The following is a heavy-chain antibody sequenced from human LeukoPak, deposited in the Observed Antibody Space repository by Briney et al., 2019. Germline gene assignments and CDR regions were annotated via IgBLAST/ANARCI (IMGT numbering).Heavy chain of an antibody. J-gene: IGHJ5*02. CDR2: IYSAGDT. CDR3: ARHPLYCSGGSCYGPS. CDR1: GFTFSSYG. Sequence: QAGGSLRLSCAASGFTFSSYGMHWVRQAPGKGLEWVSVIYSAGDTYFADSVKGRFTISRDNSKNTLYLQMNSLRAEDTAVYYCARHPLYCSGGSCYGPSWGQGTLVTISS. V-gene: IGHV3-66*04. D-gene: IGHD2-15*01.